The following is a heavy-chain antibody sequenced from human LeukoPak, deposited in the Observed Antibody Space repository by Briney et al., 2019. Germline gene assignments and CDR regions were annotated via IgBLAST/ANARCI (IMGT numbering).Heavy chain of an antibody. CDR3: ARVRRDDYNDYFDY. D-gene: IGHD5-24*01. V-gene: IGHV4-30-2*01. Sequence: SETLSLTCAVSGGSISSGGYSWSWIRQPPGKGLEWIGYIYHSGSTYYTPSLKSRVTISVDRSKNQFSLKLSSVTAADTAVYYCARVRRDDYNDYFDYWGQGTLVTVSS. CDR1: GGSISSGGYS. J-gene: IGHJ4*02. CDR2: IYHSGST.